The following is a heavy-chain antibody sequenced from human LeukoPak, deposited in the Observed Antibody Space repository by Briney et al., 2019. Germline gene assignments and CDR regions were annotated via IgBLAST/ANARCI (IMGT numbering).Heavy chain of an antibody. Sequence: PETLSLTCAVYGESFSDYYWSWIRQPPGKGLEWIGEIPHSGSTNYNPSLKSRVTMSLDTSKNQFSLNLTSVTAADTAVYYCARNPDSDHFDYWGQGTLVTVSS. V-gene: IGHV4-34*01. CDR1: GESFSDYY. CDR3: ARNPDSDHFDY. CDR2: IPHSGST. J-gene: IGHJ4*02. D-gene: IGHD1-14*01.